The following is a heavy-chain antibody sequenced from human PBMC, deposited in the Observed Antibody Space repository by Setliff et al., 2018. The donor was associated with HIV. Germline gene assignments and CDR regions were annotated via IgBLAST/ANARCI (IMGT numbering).Heavy chain of an antibody. V-gene: IGHV1-3*01. CDR3: ARYLIRGDYEYFPH. D-gene: IGHD4-17*01. J-gene: IGHJ1*01. Sequence: ASVKVSCKASGYTFTSYGISWVRQAPGQGLEWMGWINAGNGNTKYSQKFQGRVTITRETSASTAYMELSSLRSEETAVYYCARYLIRGDYEYFPHWGQGTLVTVSS. CDR1: GYTFTSYG. CDR2: INAGNGNT.